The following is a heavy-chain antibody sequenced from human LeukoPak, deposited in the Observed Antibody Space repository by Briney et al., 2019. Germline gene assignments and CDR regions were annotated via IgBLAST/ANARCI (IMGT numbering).Heavy chain of an antibody. CDR2: TNSDGSST. D-gene: IGHD4-17*01. CDR1: GFTFSRYW. J-gene: IGHJ6*02. CDR3: ARDVVGDHDPMDV. V-gene: IGHV3-74*01. Sequence: GRSLRLSCAASGFTFSRYWINWVRQAPGKGLVWVSRTNSDGSSTSYADSVKGRFAISRDNAKNTLYLQMNSLRDEDTAVYFCARDVVGDHDPMDVWGQGTTVSVSS.